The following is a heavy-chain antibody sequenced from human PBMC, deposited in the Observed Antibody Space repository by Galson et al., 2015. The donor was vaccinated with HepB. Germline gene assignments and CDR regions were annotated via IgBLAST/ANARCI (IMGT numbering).Heavy chain of an antibody. V-gene: IGHV3-64*01. D-gene: IGHD3-10*01. CDR1: GFAFSSYA. CDR3: ARGGGSTQRTWGWFGEWTAFTLFDY. CDR2: INTNGGGT. J-gene: IGHJ4*02. Sequence: SLRLSCAASGFAFSSYAMHWVRQAPGKGLEYVSGINTNGGGTYFANSVKGRFTISRDNSKNTLYLQMDSLRPEDMAVYYCARGGGSTQRTWGWFGEWTAFTLFDYWGQGTMVAVSS.